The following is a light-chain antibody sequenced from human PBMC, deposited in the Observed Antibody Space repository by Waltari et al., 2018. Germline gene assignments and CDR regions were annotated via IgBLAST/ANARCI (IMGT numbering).Light chain of an antibody. CDR3: QQYYSTPPFT. CDR2: AAS. V-gene: IGKV1-NL1*01. J-gene: IGKJ3*01. CDR1: QGISNS. Sequence: DIQMTQSPSSLSASVGDRVTITCRASQGISNSLAWYQQKPGKAPKLLLYAASRLESGVPSRVSGSGSGTDYTLTISSLQPEDFATYYCQQYYSTPPFTFGPGTKVDIK.